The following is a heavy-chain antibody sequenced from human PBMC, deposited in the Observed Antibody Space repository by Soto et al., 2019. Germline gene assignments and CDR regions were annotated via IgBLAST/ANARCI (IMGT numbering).Heavy chain of an antibody. CDR1: CYTFSKFG. J-gene: IGHJ4*02. Sequence: GSSVKVSIKASCYTFSKFGLSWVRQAPGQGLEWMGWISPSNGQTIYAQNFHGRVTMTTDTPTATAHMELRSLISDDTAVYYCAREPPETPPDYWGQGTLVTVSS. CDR3: AREPPETPPDY. CDR2: ISPSNGQT. V-gene: IGHV1-18*01.